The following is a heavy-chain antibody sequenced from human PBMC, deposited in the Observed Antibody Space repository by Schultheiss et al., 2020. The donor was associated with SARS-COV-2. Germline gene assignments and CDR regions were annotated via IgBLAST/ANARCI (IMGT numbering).Heavy chain of an antibody. CDR1: GFTFSRYA. Sequence: GGSLRLSCAASGFTFSRYAMHWVRQAPGKGLEWVAVISYDGSNKYYADSVKGRFTISRDNSKNTLYLQMNSLRAKDTAVYYCARSHSSSWSPVPYYYYGMDVWGQGTTVTVSS. D-gene: IGHD6-13*01. V-gene: IGHV3-30*04. CDR2: ISYDGSNK. J-gene: IGHJ6*02. CDR3: ARSHSSSWSPVPYYYYGMDV.